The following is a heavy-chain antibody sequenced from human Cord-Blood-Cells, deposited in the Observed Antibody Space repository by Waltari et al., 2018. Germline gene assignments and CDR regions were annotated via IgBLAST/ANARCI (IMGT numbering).Heavy chain of an antibody. CDR2: ISWNSGSI. Sequence: EVQLVESGGGLVQPGRSLRLSCAASGFTFDDYAMHWVRQAPGKGLEWVSGISWNSGSIGYADSVKGRFTISRDNAKNSPYLQMNSLRAEDMALYYCAKAPIGIAAAGHFDYWGQGTLVTVSS. J-gene: IGHJ4*02. D-gene: IGHD6-13*01. CDR3: AKAPIGIAAAGHFDY. V-gene: IGHV3-9*03. CDR1: GFTFDDYA.